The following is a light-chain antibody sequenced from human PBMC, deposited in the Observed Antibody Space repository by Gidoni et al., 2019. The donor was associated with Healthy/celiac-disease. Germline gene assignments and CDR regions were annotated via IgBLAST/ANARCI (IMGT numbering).Light chain of an antibody. CDR2: VAS. J-gene: IGKJ1*01. CDR3: QQYNNWWT. V-gene: IGKV3-15*01. Sequence: EIVMTQSPATLSVSPGERATLSCRASQSVSSNFAWYQQKPGQAPRLLIYVASTRATGIPARFSGSWSGTEFSLTISSLQSEDFAVYYCQQYNNWWTFGQGTKVEIK. CDR1: QSVSSN.